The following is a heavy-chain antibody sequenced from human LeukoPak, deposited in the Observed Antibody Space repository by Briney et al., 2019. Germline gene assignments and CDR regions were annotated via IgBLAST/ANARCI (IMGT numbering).Heavy chain of an antibody. CDR1: GGSISSGSYY. CDR3: VGDRIGDLTNWFDP. V-gene: IGHV4-39*07. J-gene: IGHJ5*02. D-gene: IGHD3-10*01. CDR2: MYYSGST. Sequence: PSETLSLTCTVSGGSISSGSYYWGWIRQPPGKGLEWIGSMYYSGSTYYNPSLKSRVTISVDTSKNEFSLKLSSVTAADTAVYYCVGDRIGDLTNWFDPWGQGILVTVSS.